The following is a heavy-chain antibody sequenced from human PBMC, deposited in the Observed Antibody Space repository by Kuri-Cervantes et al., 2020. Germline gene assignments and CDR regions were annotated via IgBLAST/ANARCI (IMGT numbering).Heavy chain of an antibody. CDR2: ISYDGSNK. CDR1: GFTFSSYG. D-gene: IGHD5-12*01. J-gene: IGHJ5*02. V-gene: IGHV3-30*03. CDR3: AALSSNVDIVARNP. Sequence: LSLTCAASGFTFSSYGMHWVRQAPGKGLEWVAVISYDGSNKYYADSVKGRFTISRDNSKNTLYLQMNSLRAEDTAVYYCAALSSNVDIVARNPWGQGTLVTVSS.